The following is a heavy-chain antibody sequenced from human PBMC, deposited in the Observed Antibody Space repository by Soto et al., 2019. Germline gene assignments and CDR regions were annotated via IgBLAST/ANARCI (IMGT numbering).Heavy chain of an antibody. D-gene: IGHD6-19*01. J-gene: IGHJ4*02. V-gene: IGHV3-30*04. CDR2: ISYDGKNI. Sequence: GGSLRLSCEASGFTFTSFAMNWVRQAPGQGLEWVALISYDGKNIYYVDSVKGRFTLSRDNSKNTLYLQMSSLRPEDTAVYYCARDSGSGSATGYYFDYWGQGTLVTVSS. CDR1: GFTFTSFA. CDR3: ARDSGSGSATGYYFDY.